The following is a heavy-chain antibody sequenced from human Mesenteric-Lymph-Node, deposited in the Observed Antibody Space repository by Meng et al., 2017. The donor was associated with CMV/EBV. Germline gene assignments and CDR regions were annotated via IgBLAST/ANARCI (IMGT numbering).Heavy chain of an antibody. Sequence: GESLKISCAASGFTFSGSAMHWVRQASGKGLEWVGRIRSKANSYATAYAASVKGRFTISSDDSKNTAYLQMNSLKTEDTAVYYCTRLGGVSATDAFDIWGQGTMVTVSS. J-gene: IGHJ3*02. V-gene: IGHV3-73*01. D-gene: IGHD3-16*01. CDR1: GFTFSGSA. CDR2: IRSKANSYAT. CDR3: TRLGGVSATDAFDI.